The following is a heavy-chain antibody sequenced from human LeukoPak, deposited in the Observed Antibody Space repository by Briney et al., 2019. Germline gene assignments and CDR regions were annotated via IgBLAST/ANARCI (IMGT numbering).Heavy chain of an antibody. CDR2: FRGTASYI. CDR1: GFTFTDYA. J-gene: IGHJ4*02. V-gene: IGHV3-23*01. Sequence: GGSLRLSCVGSGFTFTDYAMSWVRQAPGKGLEWVSAFRGTASYIYYADSVKGRFTVSRDNSKSTLYLQMNSLMAEDTAVYYCAKDRVTDSRGYTNEHYFDYWGQGTLVTVSS. D-gene: IGHD3-22*01. CDR3: AKDRVTDSRGYTNEHYFDY.